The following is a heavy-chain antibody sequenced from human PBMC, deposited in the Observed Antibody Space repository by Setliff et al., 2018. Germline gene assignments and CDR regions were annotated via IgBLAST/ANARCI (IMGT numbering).Heavy chain of an antibody. CDR3: ARGGHIRYDYYYMDV. CDR1: GYIFTNYY. J-gene: IGHJ6*03. D-gene: IGHD5-18*01. CDR2: MNPGRGSR. V-gene: IGHV1-46*01. Sequence: ASVKVSCKTSGYIFTNYYVHWVRQAPGQGLEWMGVMNPGRGSRNYAQRFQGRVTMTSDTSTSTVYMELSSLRPEDTALYYCARGGHIRYDYYYMDVWGKGTTVTVSS.